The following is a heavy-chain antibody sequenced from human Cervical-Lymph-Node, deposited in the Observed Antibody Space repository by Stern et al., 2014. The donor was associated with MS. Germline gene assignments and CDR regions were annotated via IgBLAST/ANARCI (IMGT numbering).Heavy chain of an antibody. CDR3: ARGVDP. CDR2: IKPDGREK. V-gene: IGHV3-7*01. CDR1: GFRFSNYW. J-gene: IGHJ5*02. Sequence: VQLVQSGGDLVQPGGSLRLSCAASGFRFSNYWMSWVRQAPGKGPEWVANIKPDGREKYYVDSVKGRFPISRDNAKNSLYLQMNSLRVEDTAVYYCARGVDPWGQGTLVTVSS.